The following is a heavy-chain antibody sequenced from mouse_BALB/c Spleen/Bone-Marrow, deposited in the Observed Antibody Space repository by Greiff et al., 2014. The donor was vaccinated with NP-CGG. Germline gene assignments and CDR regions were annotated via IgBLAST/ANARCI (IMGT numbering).Heavy chain of an antibody. Sequence: VQLKESGGGLVQPGGSRKLSCAASGFTFSNFGMHWFRQSPEKGLEWVAFVSTGSTIIYYADTVKGRFTISRDNPENTLFLQMTSLRSEATAIYYCARSNFYGNYFDYWGQGTTLTVSS. CDR1: GFTFSNFG. CDR2: VSTGSTII. J-gene: IGHJ2*01. D-gene: IGHD2-1*01. V-gene: IGHV5-17*02. CDR3: ARSNFYGNYFDY.